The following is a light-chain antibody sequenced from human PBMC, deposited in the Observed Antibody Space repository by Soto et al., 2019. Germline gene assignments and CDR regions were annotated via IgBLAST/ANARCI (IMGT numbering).Light chain of an antibody. V-gene: IGKV3-15*01. J-gene: IGKJ1*01. CDR2: GPS. CDR3: QQFNSWPGT. CDR1: QSVSSN. Sequence: EIVMTQSPATLSVSPGERATPSCRASQSVSSNLAWYQQKPGQAPRLLIYGPSTRATGIPARFSGSGSGTEFTLTIRSLQSEDFAVYYCQQFNSWPGTFGQGTKVEIK.